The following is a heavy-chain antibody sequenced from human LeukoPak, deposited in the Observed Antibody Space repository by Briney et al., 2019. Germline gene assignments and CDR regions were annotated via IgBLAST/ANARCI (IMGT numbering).Heavy chain of an antibody. D-gene: IGHD3/OR15-3a*01. CDR2: IRDSGEA. J-gene: IGHJ5*02. Sequence: PGGSLRLSCAVSGFRVSDYYMSRVLQAPGKGLEWVGLIRDSGEAFYADFVRGRFASSRDESENTLYLQMNSLRVEDTAVYFCARDRAALQDWVEFDPWGQGTPVIVSS. V-gene: IGHV3-66*03. CDR1: GFRVSDYY. CDR3: ARDRAALQDWVEFDP.